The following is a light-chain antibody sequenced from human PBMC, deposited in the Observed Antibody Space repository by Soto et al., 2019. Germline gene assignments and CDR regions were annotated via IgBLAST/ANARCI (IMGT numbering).Light chain of an antibody. CDR3: QQYNSYSCT. CDR1: QSISSW. CDR2: DAS. Sequence: DIQMTQSPSTLSASVGDRVTITCRASQSISSWLGWYQQKPGKAPKLLIYDASSLESGVPSRFSGSGSGTEFTLTISSLQPDDFATYYCQQYNSYSCTFGGGTKVEIK. V-gene: IGKV1-5*01. J-gene: IGKJ4*01.